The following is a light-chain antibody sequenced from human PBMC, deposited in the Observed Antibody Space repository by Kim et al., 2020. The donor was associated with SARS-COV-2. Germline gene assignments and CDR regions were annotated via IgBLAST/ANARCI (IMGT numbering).Light chain of an antibody. Sequence: EIVLTQSPGTLSLSPGEGATLSCRASQSVGSSYLAWYQQKPGQAPRLLIYNASSRASGIPDRFSGSGSGTDFTLTISRLEPEDFAVYYCQQYGNSPRTFGQGTKVDIK. CDR1: QSVGSSY. CDR3: QQYGNSPRT. J-gene: IGKJ1*01. CDR2: NAS. V-gene: IGKV3-20*01.